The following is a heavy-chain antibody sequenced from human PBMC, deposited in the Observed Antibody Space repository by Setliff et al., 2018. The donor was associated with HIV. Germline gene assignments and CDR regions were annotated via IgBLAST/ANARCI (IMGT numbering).Heavy chain of an antibody. V-gene: IGHV4-38-2*02. Sequence: SETLSLTCAVSRSYISGSYYWAWIRQPPGKGLEWIGNIYPSGSIHPSGATNYNPSLKGRVTISVDTSKNQFSLKLSSVTAADTAVYYCARDQYGSERYYYYGMDVWGQGTTVTVSS. J-gene: IGHJ6*02. CDR1: RSYISGSYY. D-gene: IGHD3-10*01. CDR3: ARDQYGSERYYYYGMDV. CDR2: IYPSGSIHPSGAT.